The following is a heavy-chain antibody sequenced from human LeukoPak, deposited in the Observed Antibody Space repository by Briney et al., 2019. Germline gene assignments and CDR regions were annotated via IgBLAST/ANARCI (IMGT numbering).Heavy chain of an antibody. D-gene: IGHD1-26*01. CDR3: ARGRFYSWELRGAFDV. CDR2: ISYDDSNK. J-gene: IGHJ3*01. V-gene: IGHV3-30*04. Sequence: GRSLRLSCAASGFTFSSYTMHWVRQAPGKGLEWVALISYDDSNKYYADSVKGRFTISRDNPANTLYPQMNSLRADDTAVYYCARGRFYSWELRGAFDVWGQGTMVTVSS. CDR1: GFTFSSYT.